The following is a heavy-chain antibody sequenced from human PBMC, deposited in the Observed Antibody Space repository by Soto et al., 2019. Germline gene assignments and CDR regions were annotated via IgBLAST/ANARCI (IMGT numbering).Heavy chain of an antibody. CDR2: INPNSGGT. CDR1: GYTFTGYY. V-gene: IGHV1-2*04. CDR3: ARDGTSLTPFDP. D-gene: IGHD2-2*01. Sequence: ASVKVSCKASGYTFTGYYMHWVRQAPGQGLEWMGWINPNSGGTNYAQKFQGWVTMTRDTSISTAYMEQSSLRSEDTAVYYCARDGTSLTPFDPWGQGTLVTVSS. J-gene: IGHJ5*02.